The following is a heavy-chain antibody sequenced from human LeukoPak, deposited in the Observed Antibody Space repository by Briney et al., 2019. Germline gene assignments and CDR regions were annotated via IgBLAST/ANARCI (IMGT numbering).Heavy chain of an antibody. J-gene: IGHJ4*02. CDR2: IYTSGST. D-gene: IGHD3-22*01. Sequence: SETLSLTCTVSGGSISNYYWSWIRQPAGKGLEWIGRIYTSGSTNYNPSLKSRVTMSVDTSKNQFSLKLSSVTAADTAVYYCARDHPDENYDSSGYYDYWGQGTLVTVSS. CDR3: ARDHPDENYDSSGYYDY. V-gene: IGHV4-4*07. CDR1: GGSISNYY.